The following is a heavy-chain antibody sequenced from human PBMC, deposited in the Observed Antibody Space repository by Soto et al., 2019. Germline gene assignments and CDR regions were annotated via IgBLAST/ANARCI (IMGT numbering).Heavy chain of an antibody. V-gene: IGHV3-48*02. CDR1: GFTFSIHG. CDR3: ERDPDGQIDFDY. Sequence: PGGSLRLSCAASGFTFSIHGMTWVRQAPGKGLEWISYIDESSSYIYYTDSVKGRFTISRDNAKNSLYLQMSSLRDEDTAVYFCERDPDGQIDFDYWGQGTQVTVSS. J-gene: IGHJ4*02. CDR2: IDESSSYI.